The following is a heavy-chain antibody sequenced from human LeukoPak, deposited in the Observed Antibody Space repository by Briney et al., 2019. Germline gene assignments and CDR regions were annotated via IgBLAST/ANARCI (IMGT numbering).Heavy chain of an antibody. J-gene: IGHJ4*02. CDR3: ARSDSSSWYRFDY. V-gene: IGHV3-48*01. Sequence: WGSLRLSCAASGFTFNTYTMNWVRQAPGKGLEWVSYISGSSGIIDYADSVRGRFTISRDNAKNSLYLQMNSLRAEDTAVYYCARSDSSSWYRFDYWGQGTLVTVSS. CDR2: ISGSSGII. D-gene: IGHD6-13*01. CDR1: GFTFNTYT.